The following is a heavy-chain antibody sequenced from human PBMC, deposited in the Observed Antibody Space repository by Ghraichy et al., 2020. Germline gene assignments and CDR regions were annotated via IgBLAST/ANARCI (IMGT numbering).Heavy chain of an antibody. CDR2: INRDGSTS. Sequence: GGSLRLSCAASGFTFSSFYMHWVRQAPGQGLVWVSRINRDGSTSNYADSVKGRFTISSDNAKNTLHLQMNSLRADDTAVYFCARGAPMDYATDYWGQGTLVTASS. CDR3: ARGAPMDYATDY. CDR1: GFTFSSFY. J-gene: IGHJ4*02. V-gene: IGHV3-74*01. D-gene: IGHD2-2*01.